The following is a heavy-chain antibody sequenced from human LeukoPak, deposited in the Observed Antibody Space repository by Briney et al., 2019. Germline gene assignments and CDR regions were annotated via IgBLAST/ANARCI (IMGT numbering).Heavy chain of an antibody. CDR2: IYSGGAT. J-gene: IGHJ4*02. CDR1: GFTVSNNY. D-gene: IGHD6-6*01. V-gene: IGHV3-66*01. Sequence: PGGSLRLSCAASGFTVSNNYMRWVRQAPGKGLEWVSLIYSGGATFYADAVKGRFTISRDGSENTLYLQMNSLRAEDTAVYYCARDPPAVAANTYGWGQGTLVTVSS. CDR3: ARDPPAVAANTYG.